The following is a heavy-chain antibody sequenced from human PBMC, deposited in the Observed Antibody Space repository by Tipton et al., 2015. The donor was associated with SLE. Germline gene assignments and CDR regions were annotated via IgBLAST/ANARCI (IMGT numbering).Heavy chain of an antibody. J-gene: IGHJ3*02. Sequence: TLSLTCTVSGGSISSDGYYCTWIRQSPGKGLEWIGYIFYSGSTNYNPSLKSRVTMSVDTAENQCSLKLTSVTAADTAVYYCARGTVQAFDIWGQGTMVTVSS. D-gene: IGHD4-11*01. V-gene: IGHV4-61*08. CDR3: ARGTVQAFDI. CDR1: GGSISSDGYY. CDR2: IFYSGST.